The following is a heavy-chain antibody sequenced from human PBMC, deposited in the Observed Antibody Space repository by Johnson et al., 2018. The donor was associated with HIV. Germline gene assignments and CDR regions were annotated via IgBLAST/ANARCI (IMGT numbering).Heavy chain of an antibody. J-gene: IGHJ3*01. CDR2: ISYDGSNK. CDR3: VKDQRGKCDSGTYGGAFDL. CDR1: GFTFSSYG. Sequence: QMQLVESGGGVVQPGRSLRLSCAASGFTFSSYGMHWVRQAPGKGLEWVAVISYDGSNKYYADSVKGRFTISRDNAKNSMYLQMNSLRAEDTALYYFVKDQRGKCDSGTYGGAFDLWGQGTMVTVSS. V-gene: IGHV3-30*18. D-gene: IGHD1-26*01.